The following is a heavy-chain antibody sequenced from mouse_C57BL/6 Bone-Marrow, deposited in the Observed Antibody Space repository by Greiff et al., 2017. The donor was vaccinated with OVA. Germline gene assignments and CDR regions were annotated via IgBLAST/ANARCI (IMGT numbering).Heavy chain of an antibody. CDR3: AILYYGSSYDYCDY. V-gene: IGHV5-17*01. Sequence: EVQRVESGGGLVKPGGSLKLSCAASGFTFSDYGMHWVRQAPETGLEWVAYISSGSSTIYYADTVKGRFTISRDNAKNTLFLQMTSMRSEDTAMYYCAILYYGSSYDYCDYWGQGTTLTVSS. CDR2: ISSGSSTI. D-gene: IGHD1-1*01. CDR1: GFTFSDYG. J-gene: IGHJ2*01.